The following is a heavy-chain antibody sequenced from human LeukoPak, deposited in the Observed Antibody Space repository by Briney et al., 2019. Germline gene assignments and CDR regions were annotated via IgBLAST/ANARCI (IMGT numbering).Heavy chain of an antibody. J-gene: IGHJ4*02. CDR1: GFTFSSYA. CDR3: AGAVALDY. Sequence: GGSLRLSCAPSGFTFSSYAMSWVRQAPGKGLEWVSATSGSGGSTYYADSVKGRFTISRDNSKNTLYLQMSSLRAEDTAVYYCAGAVALDYWGQGTLVTVSS. CDR2: TSGSGGST. V-gene: IGHV3-23*01. D-gene: IGHD6-19*01.